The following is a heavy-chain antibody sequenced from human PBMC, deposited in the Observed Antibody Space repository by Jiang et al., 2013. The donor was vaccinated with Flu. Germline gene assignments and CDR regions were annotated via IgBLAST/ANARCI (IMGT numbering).Heavy chain of an antibody. CDR3: VRDGGTGDTDFDY. Sequence: VQPGGSLRLSCAASGFTFSNYWMHWVRQVPGKGLLWVSRINKDGSATTYADSVKGRFTFSRDNAKNTLFLHMSSLRAEDTALYYCVRDGGTGDTDFDYWGQGTLVTVSS. V-gene: IGHV3-74*03. J-gene: IGHJ4*02. CDR1: GFTFSNYW. CDR2: INKDGSAT. D-gene: IGHD7-27*01.